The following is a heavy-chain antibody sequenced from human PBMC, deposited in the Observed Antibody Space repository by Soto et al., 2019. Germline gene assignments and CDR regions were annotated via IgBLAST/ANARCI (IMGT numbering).Heavy chain of an antibody. V-gene: IGHV3-30*18. CDR3: AKDIRIQLWQNYYYYGMDV. CDR2: ISYDGSNK. Sequence: GGSLRLSCAASGFTFSSYGMHWVRQAPGKGLEWVAVISYDGSNKYYADSVKGRFTISRDNSKNTLYLQMNSLRAEDTAVYYCAKDIRIQLWQNYYYYGMDVWGQGTTVTVSS. CDR1: GFTFSSYG. D-gene: IGHD5-18*01. J-gene: IGHJ6*02.